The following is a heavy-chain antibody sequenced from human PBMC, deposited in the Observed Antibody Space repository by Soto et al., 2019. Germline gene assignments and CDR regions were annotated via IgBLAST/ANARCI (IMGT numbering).Heavy chain of an antibody. J-gene: IGHJ4*02. Sequence: SETLSLTCAVYGGSFSGYYWSWIRQPPGKGLEWIGEINHSGSTNYNPSLKSRVTISVDTSKNQFSLKLSSVTAADTAVYYCARGPNRSLPYYYGSGREAFDYWGQGTLVTVSS. CDR3: ARGPNRSLPYYYGSGREAFDY. CDR1: GGSFSGYY. D-gene: IGHD3-10*01. V-gene: IGHV4-34*01. CDR2: INHSGST.